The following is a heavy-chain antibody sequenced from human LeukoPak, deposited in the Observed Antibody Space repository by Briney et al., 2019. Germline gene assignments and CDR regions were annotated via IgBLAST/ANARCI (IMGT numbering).Heavy chain of an antibody. CDR3: ARLGNYYGSGSYYKDY. V-gene: IGHV4-4*02. D-gene: IGHD3-10*01. CDR2: IYHSGST. Sequence: PSETLSLTCAVSGGSISSSYWWSWVRQPPGKGLEWIGDIYHSGSTNYNPSLRSRVTISVDTSKNQFSLKLSSVTAADTAVYYCARLGNYYGSGSYYKDYWGQGTLVTVSS. J-gene: IGHJ4*02. CDR1: GGSISSSYW.